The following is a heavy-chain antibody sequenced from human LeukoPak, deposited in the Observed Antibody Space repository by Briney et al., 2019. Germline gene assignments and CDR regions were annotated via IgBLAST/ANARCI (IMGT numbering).Heavy chain of an antibody. CDR3: AREPRAPDYRNWFDP. D-gene: IGHD4-11*01. J-gene: IGHJ5*02. V-gene: IGHV4-39*07. Sequence: ASETLSLTCTVSGGSISSSSYYWGWIRQPPGKGLEWIGSIYYSGSTYYNPSLKSRVTISVDTSKNQFSLKLSSVTAADTAVYYCAREPRAPDYRNWFDPWGQGTLVTVSS. CDR1: GGSISSSSYY. CDR2: IYYSGST.